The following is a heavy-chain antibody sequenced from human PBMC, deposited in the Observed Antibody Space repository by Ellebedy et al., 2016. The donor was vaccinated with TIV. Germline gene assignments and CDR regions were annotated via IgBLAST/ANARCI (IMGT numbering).Heavy chain of an antibody. CDR1: GGSMNGYF. D-gene: IGHD2-8*01. V-gene: IGHV4-59*01. CDR2: VYYTGGT. J-gene: IGHJ4*02. CDR3: AANGDY. Sequence: SETLSLTXTVSGGSMNGYFGSWIRQPPGKGLEWIGNVYYTGGTDYHPSLKSRLTISVDTSKNQFSLRLTSVTAADTAVYYCAANGDYWGQGTLVTVSS.